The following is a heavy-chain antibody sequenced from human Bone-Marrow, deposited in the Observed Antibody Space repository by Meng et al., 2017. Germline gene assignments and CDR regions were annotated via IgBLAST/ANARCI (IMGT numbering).Heavy chain of an antibody. Sequence: EVQAVESGGGWVQPAGALRLSLSGAGFSVSNEFMSWVRQAQGKGLEWVSVIYSGGGTDYADSVKGRFTTSRDSSKNTMYLQMNNLRADDTAMYYCTGGEDHWGQGTLVTVSS. CDR1: GFSVSNEF. J-gene: IGHJ4*02. CDR3: TGGEDH. CDR2: IYSGGGT. V-gene: IGHV3-66*01.